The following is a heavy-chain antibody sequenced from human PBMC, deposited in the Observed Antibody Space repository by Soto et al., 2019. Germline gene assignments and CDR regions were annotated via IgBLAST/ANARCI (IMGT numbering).Heavy chain of an antibody. CDR2: VFYSGKT. J-gene: IGHJ4*02. Sequence: PSETLSLTCSVSGGSITNFHRSWILQPPGKGLEWIGFVFYSGKTTYNPSLQSRVTISVDTSHNHFSLKVRSVTAADTATYYCARINSGYSYGSIMDFWGQGKLVTVSS. D-gene: IGHD5-18*01. CDR3: ARINSGYSYGSIMDF. CDR1: GGSITNFH. V-gene: IGHV4-59*01.